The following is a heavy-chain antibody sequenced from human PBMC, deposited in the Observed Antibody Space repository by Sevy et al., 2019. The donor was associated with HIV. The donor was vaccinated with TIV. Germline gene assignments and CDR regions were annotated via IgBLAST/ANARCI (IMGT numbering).Heavy chain of an antibody. CDR2: IRYDGSDK. CDR1: GSTFTNYG. V-gene: IGHV3-30*02. CDR3: AKDLAGPGRRYFDS. J-gene: IGHJ4*01. Sequence: GGSLRLSCAASGSTFTNYGMHWVRQVPGKGLEWVTFIRYDGSDKYYAASVKGRFTISRDDSKNTLYLQMDSLRPEDTAIYYCAKDLAGPGRRYFDSWGHGTLVTVSS. D-gene: IGHD6-13*01.